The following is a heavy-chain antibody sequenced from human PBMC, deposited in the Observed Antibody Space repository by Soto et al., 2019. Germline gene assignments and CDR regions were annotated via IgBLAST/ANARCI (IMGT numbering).Heavy chain of an antibody. CDR2: VSHDGRNT. V-gene: IGHV3-30*18. Sequence: GGSLRLSCAVSGVTFSDYAMHWVRQDPGKGLEWVAVVSHDGRNTHYADSVKGRFTISRDSSKNTVSLEMTSLRAEDTAVYYCAKGGRQWLVTSDFNYWGQGALVTVS. D-gene: IGHD6-19*01. CDR3: AKGGRQWLVTSDFNY. J-gene: IGHJ4*02. CDR1: GVTFSDYA.